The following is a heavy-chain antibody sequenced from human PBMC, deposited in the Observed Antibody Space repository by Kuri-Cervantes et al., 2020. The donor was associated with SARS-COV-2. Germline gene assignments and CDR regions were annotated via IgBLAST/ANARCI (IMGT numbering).Heavy chain of an antibody. CDR1: GGSISSYY. D-gene: IGHD5-24*01. Sequence: SETLSLTCTVSGGSISSYYWSWIRQPPGKGLEWIGYINYSGSTNYNPSLKSRVTISVDTSKNQFSLKLSSVTAADTAVYYCARDRAPRDWGQGTLVTVSS. CDR3: ARDRAPRD. CDR2: INYSGST. V-gene: IGHV4-59*01. J-gene: IGHJ4*02.